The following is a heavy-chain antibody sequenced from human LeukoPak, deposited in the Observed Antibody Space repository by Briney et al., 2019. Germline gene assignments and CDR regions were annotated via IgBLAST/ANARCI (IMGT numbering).Heavy chain of an antibody. CDR2: ISYDGSNK. J-gene: IGHJ4*02. Sequence: PGGSLRLSCAESGFTFSRDSMHWVRQAPGKELAWVAVISYDGSNKYYADSVKGRFTTSRDNSKNTLYLQMNSLRAEDTAVYYCAKERQHTAMVTTRDFRGYFDSWAQGALVTVSS. V-gene: IGHV3-30*18. D-gene: IGHD5-18*01. CDR1: GFTFSRDS. CDR3: AKERQHTAMVTTRDFRGYFDS.